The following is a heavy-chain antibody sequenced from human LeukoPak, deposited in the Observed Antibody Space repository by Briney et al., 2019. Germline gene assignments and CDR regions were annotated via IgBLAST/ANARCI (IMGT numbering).Heavy chain of an antibody. CDR1: GGSISSYY. J-gene: IGHJ4*02. CDR2: IYTSGST. V-gene: IGHV4-4*07. D-gene: IGHD3-22*01. CDR3: ARGSTAESSGYYHVPFDY. Sequence: SETLSLTCTVSGGSISSYYWSWIRQPAGKGLEWIGRIYTSGSTNYNPSLKSRVTMSVDTSKNQFSLKLSSVTAADTAVYYCARGSTAESSGYYHVPFDYWGQGTLVTVSS.